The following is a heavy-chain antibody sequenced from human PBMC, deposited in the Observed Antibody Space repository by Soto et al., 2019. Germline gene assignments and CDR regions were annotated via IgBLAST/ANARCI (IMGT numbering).Heavy chain of an antibody. CDR1: GFTFSSYS. J-gene: IGHJ3*02. D-gene: IGHD3-16*01. V-gene: IGHV3-48*01. CDR2: ISSSSSTI. CDR3: ERVRWGVDAFDI. Sequence: EVQLVESGGGLVQPGGSLRLSCAASGFTFSSYSMNWVRQAPGKGLEWVSYISSSSSTIYYAYTVKGRFTISRDNAKNSLYLQMISRRAEDAAVYSCERVRWGVDAFDIWGQGTMVTVAS.